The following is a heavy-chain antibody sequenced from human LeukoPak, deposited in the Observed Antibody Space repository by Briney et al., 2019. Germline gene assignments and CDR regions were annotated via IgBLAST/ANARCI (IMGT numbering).Heavy chain of an antibody. CDR2: ISGSGGST. D-gene: IGHD6-13*01. J-gene: IGHJ5*02. Sequence: GGSLRLSCAASGVTFSSYAMSWVRQAPGKGREWVSAISGSGGSTYYADSVKGGFTISRDNSKTTLYLQMNSLRAEEKAVYYCAKSTYGSSWYNWFDPWGQGTLVTVSS. CDR1: GVTFSSYA. V-gene: IGHV3-23*01. CDR3: AKSTYGSSWYNWFDP.